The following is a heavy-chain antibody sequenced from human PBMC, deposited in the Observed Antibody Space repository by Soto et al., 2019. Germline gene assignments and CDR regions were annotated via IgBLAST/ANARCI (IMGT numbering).Heavy chain of an antibody. CDR3: ATLPTYYDFWSGYLD. V-gene: IGHV4-59*01. CDR1: GGSISSYY. J-gene: IGHJ4*02. Sequence: QVQLQESGPGLVKPSETLSLTCTVSGGSISSYYWSWIRQPPGKGLEWIGYIYYRGSTNYNPSLKSRVTISVDTSKNQFSLKLSSVTAADTAVYYCATLPTYYDFWSGYLDWGQGTLVTVSS. D-gene: IGHD3-3*01. CDR2: IYYRGST.